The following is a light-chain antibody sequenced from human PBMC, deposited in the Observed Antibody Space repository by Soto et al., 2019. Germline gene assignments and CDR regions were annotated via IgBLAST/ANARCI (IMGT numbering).Light chain of an antibody. J-gene: IGLJ2*01. Sequence: QSVLTQPASVSGSPGQSITISCTGTSSDVGSYNLVSWYQQHPGKAPKLMIYEGSKRPSGVSNRFSGSKSGNTASLTISGLQADDEADYYCCSYACSSHLVFGEGTK. CDR1: SSDVGSYNL. CDR3: CSYACSSHLV. CDR2: EGS. V-gene: IGLV2-23*01.